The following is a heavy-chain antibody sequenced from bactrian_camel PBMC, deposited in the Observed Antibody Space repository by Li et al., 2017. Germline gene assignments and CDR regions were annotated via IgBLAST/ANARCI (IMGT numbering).Heavy chain of an antibody. CDR1: GFTFSWYD. Sequence: VQLVESGGGSAQVGGSLTLSCAASGFTFSWYDMSWVRQAPGKGLEWVSAITNSGAATGYADSVKGRFTISSDNAKNTLYLQMNSLKPEDTAMYYCAAARTIRATWYLALRHAYYNYWGQGTQVTVS. V-gene: IGHV3S40*01. D-gene: IGHD6*01. CDR3: AAARTIRATWYLALRHAYYNY. J-gene: IGHJ4*01. CDR2: ITNSGAAT.